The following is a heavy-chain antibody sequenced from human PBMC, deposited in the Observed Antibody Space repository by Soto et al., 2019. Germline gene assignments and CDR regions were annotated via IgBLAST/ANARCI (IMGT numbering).Heavy chain of an antibody. CDR2: ISGSGGST. CDR3: AKSGEGIQPHSFIVVVPAAITFFDY. Sequence: PGGSLRLSCAASGFTFSSYAMSWVRQAPGKGLEWVSAISGSGGSTYYADSVKGRFTISRDNSKNTLYLQMNSLRAEDTAVYYCAKSGEGIQPHSFIVVVPAAITFFDYWGQGTLVTVSS. CDR1: GFTFSSYA. V-gene: IGHV3-23*01. D-gene: IGHD2-2*01. J-gene: IGHJ4*02.